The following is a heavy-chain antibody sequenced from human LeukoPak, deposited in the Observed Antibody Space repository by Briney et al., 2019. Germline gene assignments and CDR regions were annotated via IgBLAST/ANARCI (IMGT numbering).Heavy chain of an antibody. CDR2: INPNSGGT. J-gene: IGHJ3*02. CDR1: GYTFTGYY. V-gene: IGHV1-2*02. CDR3: ARDRRGTHDAFDI. Sequence: GASVKVSCKASGYTFTGYYMHWVRQAPGQGLEWMGWINPNSGGTNYAQKFQGRVTMTRDTSISTAYMELSRLRSNDTAVYYCARDRRGTHDAFDIWGQGTMVTVSS.